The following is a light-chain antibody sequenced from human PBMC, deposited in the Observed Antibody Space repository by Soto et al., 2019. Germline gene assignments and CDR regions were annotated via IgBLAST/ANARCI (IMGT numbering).Light chain of an antibody. V-gene: IGLV2-14*03. CDR1: SSDVGGYNF. J-gene: IGLJ1*01. Sequence: QSALTQPASVSGSPGQSITISCTGTSSDVGGYNFVSWYQQHPGKAPKFLIYDVSNRPSGVSTRFSGSKSGNTASLTISGLQAEDGADYYCSSYTSSSTQVFGTGTKLTVL. CDR3: SSYTSSSTQV. CDR2: DVS.